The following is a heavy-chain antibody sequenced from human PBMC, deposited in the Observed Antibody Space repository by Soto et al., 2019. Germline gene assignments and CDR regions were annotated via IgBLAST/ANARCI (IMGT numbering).Heavy chain of an antibody. D-gene: IGHD2-15*01. CDR3: ARQSLPNKWCCYYYGMDV. CDR2: IYPGDSDT. CDR1: GYSFISYW. Sequence: PGESLKISCKGSGYSFISYWIGWVRQMPGKGLEWMGIIYPGDSDTRNSPSFQGQFTISADKSISTAYLQWSSLKASDTAMYYCARQSLPNKWCCYYYGMDVWGQGTTVTVSS. V-gene: IGHV5-51*01. J-gene: IGHJ6*02.